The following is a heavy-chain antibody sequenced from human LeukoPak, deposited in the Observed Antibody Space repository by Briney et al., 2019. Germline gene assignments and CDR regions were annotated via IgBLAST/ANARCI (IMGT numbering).Heavy chain of an antibody. V-gene: IGHV3-7*01. D-gene: IGHD3-3*01. CDR1: GFTFTTNW. J-gene: IGHJ4*02. CDR3: ARDRITDFWSGYYTNYFDY. Sequence: PGGSLRLSCAASGFTFTTNWMTWVRQAPGKGLEWVATINQDGSEKYYVDSVKGRFTISRDNAKNSLFLQMNSLRAEDTAVYYCARDRITDFWSGYYTNYFDYWGQGTLVTASS. CDR2: INQDGSEK.